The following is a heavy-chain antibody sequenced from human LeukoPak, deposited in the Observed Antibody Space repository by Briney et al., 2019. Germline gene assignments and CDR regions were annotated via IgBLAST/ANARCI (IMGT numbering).Heavy chain of an antibody. J-gene: IGHJ6*03. V-gene: IGHV1-2*04. CDR3: ARGIVVALYYYYMDV. CDR2: INPNSGGT. D-gene: IGHD2-2*01. Sequence: GASVKVSCKASGYTFTGYYMHWVRQAPGQGLEWMGWINPNSGGTNYAQKFQGWVTMTRDTSISTAYMELSRLRSDDTAVYYCARGIVVALYYYYMDVWGKGTTVTVSS. CDR1: GYTFTGYY.